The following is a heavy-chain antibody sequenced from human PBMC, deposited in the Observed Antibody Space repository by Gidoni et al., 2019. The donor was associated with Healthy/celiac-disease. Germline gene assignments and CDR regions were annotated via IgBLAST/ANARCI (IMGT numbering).Heavy chain of an antibody. Sequence: EVQLVQSGAEVKKPGESLRISRKGSGYSFTSYWISWVRQMPGKGLEWMGRIDPSDSYTNYSPSFQGHVTISADKSISTAYLQWSSLKASDTAMYYCARLACSGGSCYLDAFDIWGQGTMVTVSS. D-gene: IGHD2-15*01. CDR1: GYSFTSYW. CDR3: ARLACSGGSCYLDAFDI. V-gene: IGHV5-10-1*01. CDR2: IDPSDSYT. J-gene: IGHJ3*02.